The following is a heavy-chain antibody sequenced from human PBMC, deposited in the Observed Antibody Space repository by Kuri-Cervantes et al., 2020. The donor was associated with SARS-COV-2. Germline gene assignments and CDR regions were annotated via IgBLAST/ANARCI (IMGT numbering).Heavy chain of an antibody. D-gene: IGHD4-23*01. V-gene: IGHV3-30*18. J-gene: IGHJ6*03. CDR2: ISYDGSNK. CDR3: AKGIYGGKNYYYYMDV. Sequence: GESLKISCAASGFTFSSYGMHWVRQAPGKGLEWVAVISYDGSNKYYADSVKGRFTISRDNSKNTLYLQMNGLRAEDTAVYYCAKGIYGGKNYYYYMDVWGKGTTVTVSS. CDR1: GFTFSSYG.